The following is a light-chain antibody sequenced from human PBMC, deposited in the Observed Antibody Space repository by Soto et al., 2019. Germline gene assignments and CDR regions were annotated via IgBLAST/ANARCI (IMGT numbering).Light chain of an antibody. CDR3: KQYDSYLT. CDR1: QSISNY. J-gene: IGKJ4*01. Sequence: DIQMTQSPSTLSASVGDRVTITCRASQSISNYLAWYQQKPGKAPKLLIYKASSLESGVPSRSSGSGSGTEFTLTISSLKPDDFAIYNCKQYDSYLTFVGGTEVEIK. V-gene: IGKV1-5*03. CDR2: KAS.